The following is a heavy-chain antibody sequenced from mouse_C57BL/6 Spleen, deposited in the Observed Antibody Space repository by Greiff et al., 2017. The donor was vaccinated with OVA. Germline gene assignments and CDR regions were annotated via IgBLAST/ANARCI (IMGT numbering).Heavy chain of an antibody. V-gene: IGHV6-3*01. Sequence: EVKVEESGGGLVQPGGSMKLSCVASGFTFSNYWMNWVRQSPEKGLEWVAQIRLKSDNYATHYAESVKGRFTISRDDSKSRVYLQMNNLRAEDTGIYYCTGGDGYSFAYWGQGTLVTVSA. CDR3: TGGDGYSFAY. D-gene: IGHD2-3*01. J-gene: IGHJ3*01. CDR1: GFTFSNYW. CDR2: IRLKSDNYAT.